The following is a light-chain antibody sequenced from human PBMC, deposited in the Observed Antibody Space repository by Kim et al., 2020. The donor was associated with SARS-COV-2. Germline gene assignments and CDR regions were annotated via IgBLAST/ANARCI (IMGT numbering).Light chain of an antibody. Sequence: ASVRDGVTITCRASQRISNYLSWYQQKPGEAPKLLIYAASTLQFGVSTRFSGSGSGTEFTLTISDLQPEDVATYYCQKYDTAPWTFGHGTKVEIK. CDR1: QRISNY. CDR3: QKYDTAPWT. CDR2: AAS. J-gene: IGKJ1*01. V-gene: IGKV1-27*01.